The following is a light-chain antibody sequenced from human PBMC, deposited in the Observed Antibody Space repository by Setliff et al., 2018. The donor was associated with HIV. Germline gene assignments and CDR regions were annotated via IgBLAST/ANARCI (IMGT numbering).Light chain of an antibody. Sequence: QSALTQPASVSGSPGQSITISCTGISSDVGGYYSVSWYQQHPGKAPKLMIYDVISRPSGVSNRFSGSRSGNTASLTISGLQVEDEADYYCSSYTTSSTLYVFGPGTRSPS. CDR2: DVI. V-gene: IGLV2-14*03. CDR1: SSDVGGYYS. J-gene: IGLJ1*01. CDR3: SSYTTSSTLYV.